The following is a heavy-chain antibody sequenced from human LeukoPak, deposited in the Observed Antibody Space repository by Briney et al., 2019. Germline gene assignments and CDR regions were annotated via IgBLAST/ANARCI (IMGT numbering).Heavy chain of an antibody. Sequence: GGALRLSCAASGFTFSSYDMHWVRPAPGQGLEGVAFIRSDGSNKYYIDSVKGRFTISRDNFKNTLYLQMNSLRAEDTAVYYCAKDPSPLNRYFDYWGQGTLVTVSS. CDR2: IRSDGSNK. D-gene: IGHD3-16*02. CDR3: AKDPSPLNRYFDY. CDR1: GFTFSSYD. V-gene: IGHV3-30*02. J-gene: IGHJ4*02.